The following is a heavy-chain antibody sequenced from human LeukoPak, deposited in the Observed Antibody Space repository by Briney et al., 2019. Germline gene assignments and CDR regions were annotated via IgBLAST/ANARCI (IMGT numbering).Heavy chain of an antibody. CDR3: ARVTRISGSYGY. CDR1: GYTFTSYD. D-gene: IGHD1-26*01. CDR2: MNPNSGNT. J-gene: IGHJ4*02. Sequence: GASVKVSCKASGYTFTSYDINWVRQATGQGLEWMGWMNPNSGNTGYAQKFQGRVTMTRNTSISTAYMELSSLRSEDTPVYYCARVTRISGSYGYWGQGTLVTVSS. V-gene: IGHV1-8*01.